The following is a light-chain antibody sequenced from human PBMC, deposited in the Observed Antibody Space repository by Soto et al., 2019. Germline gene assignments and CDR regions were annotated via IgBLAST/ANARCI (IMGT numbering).Light chain of an antibody. CDR3: AAWDDSLNGVV. J-gene: IGLJ2*01. CDR2: SNN. CDR1: SSNIGSNT. Sequence: QAVVTQPLSASGTPGQRVTISCSGSSSNIGSNTVNWYQQLPGTAPKLLIYSNNQRPSGVPDRFSDSKSGTSASLAISGLQSEDEADYYCAAWDDSLNGVVFGGGTKLTVL. V-gene: IGLV1-44*01.